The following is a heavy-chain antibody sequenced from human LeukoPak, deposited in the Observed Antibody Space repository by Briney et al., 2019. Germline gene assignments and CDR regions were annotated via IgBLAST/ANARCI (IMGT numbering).Heavy chain of an antibody. D-gene: IGHD6-6*01. Sequence: GGSLRLSCAASGFTFSSYSMNWVRQAPGKGLEWVLSISSSSSYIYYADSVKGRFTISRDNAKNSLYLQMNSLRAEDTAVYYCARDSAARPPFDPWGQGTLVTVSS. J-gene: IGHJ5*02. CDR3: ARDSAARPPFDP. CDR1: GFTFSSYS. V-gene: IGHV3-21*01. CDR2: ISSSSSYI.